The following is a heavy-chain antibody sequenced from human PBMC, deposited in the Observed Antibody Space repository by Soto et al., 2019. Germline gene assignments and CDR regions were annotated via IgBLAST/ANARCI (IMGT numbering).Heavy chain of an antibody. J-gene: IGHJ5*02. D-gene: IGHD1-1*01. CDR1: GFTFSSYA. V-gene: IGHV3-23*01. Sequence: GGSLRLSCAASGFTFSSYAMSWVRQAPGKGLEWVSAISGSGGSTYYADSVKGRFTISRDNSKNTLYLQMNSLRAEDTAVYYCAKAGGGWNDGYNWFDHWGQGTLVTVS. CDR3: AKAGGGWNDGYNWFDH. CDR2: ISGSGGST.